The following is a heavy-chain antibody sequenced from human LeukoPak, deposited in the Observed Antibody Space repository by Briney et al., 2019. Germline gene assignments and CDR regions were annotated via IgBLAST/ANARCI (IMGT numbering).Heavy chain of an antibody. CDR1: GFTFGSYA. CDR3: ASWAAGGF. Sequence: PGGSLRLSCAASGFTFGSYAMSWVRQAPGKGLEWVSGISGSGGSTYYADSVKGRSTISRDNSKNTLSLQMNSLRAEDTAVYYCASWAAGGFWGQGTLVTVSS. J-gene: IGHJ4*02. V-gene: IGHV3-23*01. D-gene: IGHD6-13*01. CDR2: ISGSGGST.